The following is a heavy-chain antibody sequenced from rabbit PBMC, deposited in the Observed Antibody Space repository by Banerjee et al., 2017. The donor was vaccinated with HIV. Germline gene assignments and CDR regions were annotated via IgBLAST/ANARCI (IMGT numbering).Heavy chain of an antibody. CDR3: ARSGSGADTGINL. D-gene: IGHD1-1*01. CDR2: IYAGSSGNT. J-gene: IGHJ4*01. Sequence: QSLEESGGDLVKPGASLTLTCKASGLDFSSSYWICWVRQAPGKGLEWIACIYAGSSGNTYYASWAKGRFTISKTSSTTVTLQMTSLTAADTATYFCARSGSGADTGINLWGPGTLVTVS. V-gene: IGHV1S40*01. CDR1: GLDFSSSYW.